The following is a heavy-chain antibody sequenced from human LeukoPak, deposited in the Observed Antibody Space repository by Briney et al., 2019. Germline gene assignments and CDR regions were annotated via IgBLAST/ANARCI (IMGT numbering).Heavy chain of an antibody. CDR1: GGPISSGGSY. CDR2: IYQSGST. Sequence: SSETLSLTCTVSGGPISSGGSYWSWIRQPPGKDLEWIAYIYQSGSTYYNPSLKSRVTISVDTSKNQFSLKLSPVTAADTAVYYCARHAIGIPVVVVPAVDYWGQGTLVTVSS. V-gene: IGHV4-30-2*03. CDR3: ARHAIGIPVVVVPAVDY. D-gene: IGHD2-2*01. J-gene: IGHJ4*02.